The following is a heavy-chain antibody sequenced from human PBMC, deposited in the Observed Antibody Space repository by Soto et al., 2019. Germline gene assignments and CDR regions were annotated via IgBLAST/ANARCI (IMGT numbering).Heavy chain of an antibody. Sequence: AAVKVSCKASGYTFTSYGISGVRQAPGQGLEWMGWISAYKGNTNYAQKLPGRVTMTTDTSTSTAYMELTSLRSDDTAVYYSARDFFPSTLNCSGGSCYTDYYYYYGMDVWGQGTTVTVSS. J-gene: IGHJ6*02. CDR2: ISAYKGNT. CDR1: GYTFTSYG. CDR3: ARDFFPSTLNCSGGSCYTDYYYYYGMDV. V-gene: IGHV1-18*01. D-gene: IGHD2-15*01.